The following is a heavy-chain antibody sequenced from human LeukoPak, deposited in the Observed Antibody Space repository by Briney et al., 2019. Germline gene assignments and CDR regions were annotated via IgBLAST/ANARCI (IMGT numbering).Heavy chain of an antibody. V-gene: IGHV3-21*01. Sequence: PGGSLRLSCAASGFTFTDYSMTWVRQAPGKGLEWVSSISTVSTYTFYSDSVKGRFTISRDNRKNTLYLQMSSLSAEDTAVYYCARDGSGFYYYYYIDVWGRGTAVTVSS. J-gene: IGHJ6*03. CDR3: ARDGSGFYYYYYIDV. D-gene: IGHD6-25*01. CDR2: ISTVSTYT. CDR1: GFTFTDYS.